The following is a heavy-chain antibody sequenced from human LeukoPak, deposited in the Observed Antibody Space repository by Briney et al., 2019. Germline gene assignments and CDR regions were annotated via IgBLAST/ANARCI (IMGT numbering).Heavy chain of an antibody. V-gene: IGHV1-69*13. CDR3: ARDSRMQLWLRAGGYYYYMDV. D-gene: IGHD5-18*01. J-gene: IGHJ6*03. CDR1: GGTFSSYA. CDR2: IIPIFGTA. Sequence: SVKVSCKASGGTFSSYAISWVRQAPGQGLEWMGGIIPIFGTANYAQKFQGRVTITADESTSTAYMELSSLRSEDTAVYYCARDSRMQLWLRAGGYYYYMDVWGKGTTVTVSS.